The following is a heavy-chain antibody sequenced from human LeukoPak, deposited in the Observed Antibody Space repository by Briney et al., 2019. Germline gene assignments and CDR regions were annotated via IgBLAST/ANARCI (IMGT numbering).Heavy chain of an antibody. CDR1: GFIFDDYA. V-gene: IGHV3-9*01. Sequence: GGSLRLSCAASGFIFDDYAMHWVRQAPGKGLEWVSGISWNSGSIGYADSVKGRFTISRDNAKNSLYLQMNSLRAEDTALYYCAKDVRAALGNNWFDPWGQGTLVTVSS. CDR3: AKDVRAALGNNWFDP. CDR2: ISWNSGSI. D-gene: IGHD3-16*01. J-gene: IGHJ5*02.